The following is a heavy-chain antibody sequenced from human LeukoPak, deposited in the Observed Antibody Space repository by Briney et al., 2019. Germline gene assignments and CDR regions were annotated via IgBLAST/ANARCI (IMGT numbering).Heavy chain of an antibody. J-gene: IGHJ6*03. D-gene: IGHD2-21*02. CDR3: ARDGPILPSNMDV. V-gene: IGHV4-38-2*02. Sequence: PSETLSLTCAVPGYSISSGYYWGWIRQPPGKGLEWIGSIYHSGSTYYNPSLKSRVTISVDTSKNQFSLKLSSVTAADTAVYYCARDGPILPSNMDVWGKGTTVTVSS. CDR1: GYSISSGYY. CDR2: IYHSGST.